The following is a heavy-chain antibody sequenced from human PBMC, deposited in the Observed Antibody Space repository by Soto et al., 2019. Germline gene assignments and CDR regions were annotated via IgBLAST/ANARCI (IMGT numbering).Heavy chain of an antibody. CDR3: ASDSHCDGGNCPMGGFDM. CDR1: GYVFIIHW. Sequence: PVESLKISCKGSGYVFIIHWVACLRQMPVKVLEWVGIIYPGNSNTMYSPSFQGQVTISADTALSTTYLQWDTLKPSDTAIYFCASDSHCDGGNCPMGGFDMWGQGTMVTVSS. V-gene: IGHV5-51*01. J-gene: IGHJ3*02. CDR2: IYPGNSNT. D-gene: IGHD2-15*01.